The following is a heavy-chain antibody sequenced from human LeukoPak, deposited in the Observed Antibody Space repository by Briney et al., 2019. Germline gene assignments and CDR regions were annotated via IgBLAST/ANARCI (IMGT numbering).Heavy chain of an antibody. Sequence: SVKVSCKASGGTFSSYAVSWVRQAPGQGLEWMGGIIPIFGTAIYAQKFQGRVTITADESTSTAYMELSSLRSEDTAVYYCARGKNCSGGSCYLPTGWGQGTLVTVSS. V-gene: IGHV1-69*01. J-gene: IGHJ4*02. CDR3: ARGKNCSGGSCYLPTG. D-gene: IGHD2-15*01. CDR2: IIPIFGTA. CDR1: GGTFSSYA.